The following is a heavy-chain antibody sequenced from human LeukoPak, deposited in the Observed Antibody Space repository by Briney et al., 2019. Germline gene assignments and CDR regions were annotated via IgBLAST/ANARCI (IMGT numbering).Heavy chain of an antibody. Sequence: GRSLRLSCAASGFTFSSYAMHWVRQAPGKGLEWVAVISYDGSNKYYADSVKGRFTISRDNSKNTLYLQMNSLRAEDTAVYYCAREGVDYGGNPAAFDIWGQGTMVTVSS. CDR3: AREGVDYGGNPAAFDI. J-gene: IGHJ3*02. CDR1: GFTFSSYA. CDR2: ISYDGSNK. V-gene: IGHV3-30-3*01. D-gene: IGHD4-23*01.